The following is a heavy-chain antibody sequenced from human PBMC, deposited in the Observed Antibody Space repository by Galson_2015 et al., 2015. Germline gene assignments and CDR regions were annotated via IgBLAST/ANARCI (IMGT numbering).Heavy chain of an antibody. D-gene: IGHD2-15*01. V-gene: IGHV1-18*01. CDR2: ISAYNGNT. J-gene: IGHJ4*02. Sequence: SVKVSCKASGYTFTSYGISWVRQAPGQGLEWMGWISAYNGNTNYAQKLQGRVTMTTDASTSTAYMELRSLRSDDTAVYYCARFIVVVVAATPKLDYWGQGTLVTVSS. CDR1: GYTFTSYG. CDR3: ARFIVVVVAATPKLDY.